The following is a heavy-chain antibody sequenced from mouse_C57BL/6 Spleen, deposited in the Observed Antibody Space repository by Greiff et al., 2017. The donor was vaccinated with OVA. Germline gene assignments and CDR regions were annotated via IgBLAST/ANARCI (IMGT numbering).Heavy chain of an antibody. CDR1: GFTFSSYG. CDR3: ASTYYSNYVRAMDY. Sequence: EVKLVESGGDLVKPGGSLKLSCAASGFTFSSYGMSWVRQTPDKRLEWVATISSGGSYTYYPDSVKGRFTISRDNAKNTLYLQMSSLKSEDTAMYYCASTYYSNYVRAMDYWGQGTSVTVSS. CDR2: ISSGGSYT. J-gene: IGHJ4*01. D-gene: IGHD2-5*01. V-gene: IGHV5-6*01.